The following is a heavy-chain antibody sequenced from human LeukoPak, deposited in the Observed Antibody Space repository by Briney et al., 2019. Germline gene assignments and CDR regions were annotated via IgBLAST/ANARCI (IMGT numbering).Heavy chain of an antibody. J-gene: IGHJ4*02. D-gene: IGHD5-18*01. V-gene: IGHV3-48*03. Sequence: GGYLRLSCAASGFTFSNYEMNWVRQAPGKGLEGVSYISGSGSTIYYADSVKGRFTISTDNAKDSLYLQMNSLRAEDTAVYYCARVRSGYSHENYFDYWGQGTLVTVCS. CDR2: ISGSGSTI. CDR1: GFTFSNYE. CDR3: ARVRSGYSHENYFDY.